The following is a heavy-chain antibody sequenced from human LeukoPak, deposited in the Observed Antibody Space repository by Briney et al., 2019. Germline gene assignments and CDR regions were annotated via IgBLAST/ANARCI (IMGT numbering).Heavy chain of an antibody. CDR3: AKDSAYYYDSSGYYYD. D-gene: IGHD3-22*01. Sequence: GGSLRLSCAASGFSFSSYGMHWVRQAPGKGLEWVAFIRYDGSNKYYADSVKGRFTISRDNSKNTLYLQMNSLRAEDTAVYYCAKDSAYYYDSSGYYYDWGQGTLVTVSS. CDR1: GFSFSSYG. V-gene: IGHV3-30*02. CDR2: IRYDGSNK. J-gene: IGHJ4*02.